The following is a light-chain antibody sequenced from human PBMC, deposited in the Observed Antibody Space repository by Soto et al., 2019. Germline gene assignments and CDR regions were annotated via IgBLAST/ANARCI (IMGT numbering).Light chain of an antibody. CDR2: KAS. V-gene: IGKV1-5*03. CDR1: QSISSW. J-gene: IGKJ1*01. CDR3: QQYNRYPT. Sequence: DIQMTQSPSTLSASVVDRVTITCRASQSISSWLAWYQQKPGKAPKLLIYKASSLESGVPSRFRGSGSGTEFTLTISSLQPDDFATYYCQQYNRYPTFGQGTKVEVK.